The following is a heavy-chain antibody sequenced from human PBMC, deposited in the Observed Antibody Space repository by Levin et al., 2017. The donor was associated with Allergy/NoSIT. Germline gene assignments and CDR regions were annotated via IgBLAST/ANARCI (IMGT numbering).Heavy chain of an antibody. CDR2: ISGSGGST. CDR3: AKDQYYYGAGSAPTYDY. V-gene: IGHV3-23*01. Sequence: PGGSLRLSCAASGFTFSSYAMSWVRQAPGKGLEWVSAISGSGGSTYYADSVKGRFTISRDNSKNTLYLQMNSLRAEDTAVYYCAKDQYYYGAGSAPTYDYWGQGTLVTVSS. CDR1: GFTFSSYA. J-gene: IGHJ4*02. D-gene: IGHD3-10*01.